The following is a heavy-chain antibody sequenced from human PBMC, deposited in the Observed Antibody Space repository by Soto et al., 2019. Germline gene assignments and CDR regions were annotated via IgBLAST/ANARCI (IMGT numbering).Heavy chain of an antibody. CDR3: ARDSSGRHDY. D-gene: IGHD3-22*01. CDR2: IYQSGTT. Sequence: PSETLSLTCSVSGGSVRSGSYYWTWIRQPPGKGLEWIGYIYQSGTTNYSASLKSRVTISIDTSKIQFFLKLNSVTAADTAVYYCARDSSGRHDYWGQGTLVTVSS. CDR1: GGSVRSGSYY. J-gene: IGHJ4*02. V-gene: IGHV4-61*01.